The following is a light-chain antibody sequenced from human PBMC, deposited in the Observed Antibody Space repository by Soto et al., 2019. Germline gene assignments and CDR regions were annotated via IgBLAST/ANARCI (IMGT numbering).Light chain of an antibody. V-gene: IGKV3-15*01. J-gene: IGKJ1*01. Sequence: EIVMTQSLATLSVSPGERATLSCRASQSVSSNLAWYQQKPGQAPRLLIYGASTRATGIPARFSGSGSGTEFTLTISSLQSEDFAVYYCQQYNNWQWTFGQGTKVDIK. CDR3: QQYNNWQWT. CDR2: GAS. CDR1: QSVSSN.